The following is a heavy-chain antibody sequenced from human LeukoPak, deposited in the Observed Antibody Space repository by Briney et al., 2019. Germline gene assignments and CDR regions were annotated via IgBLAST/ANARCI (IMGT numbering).Heavy chain of an antibody. CDR2: INHSGST. V-gene: IGHV4-34*01. J-gene: IGHJ3*02. Sequence: PSETLSLTCAVSGGSFSGYYWSWIRQPPGKGLEWIGEINHSGSTNYNPSLKSRVTISVDTSKNQFSLKLSSVTAADTAVYYCARSTFGGVIAYDAFDIWGQGTMVTVSS. D-gene: IGHD3-16*02. CDR3: ARSTFGGVIAYDAFDI. CDR1: GGSFSGYY.